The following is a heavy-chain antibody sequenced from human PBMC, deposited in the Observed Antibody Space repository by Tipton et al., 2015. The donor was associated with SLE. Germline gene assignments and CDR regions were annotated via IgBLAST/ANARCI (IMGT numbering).Heavy chain of an antibody. V-gene: IGHV4-34*01. CDR1: GGSFSHYY. CDR3: ARDPFIAAGSPFDY. J-gene: IGHJ4*02. Sequence: LRLSCAVHGGSFSHYYWTWIRQPPGKGLEWIGQISQSGRSHYNPSLRSRVTISVDTSKNQFSLKLSSVTAADTAVYYCARDPFIAAGSPFDYWGQGTPVTVSS. CDR2: ISQSGRS. D-gene: IGHD6-6*01.